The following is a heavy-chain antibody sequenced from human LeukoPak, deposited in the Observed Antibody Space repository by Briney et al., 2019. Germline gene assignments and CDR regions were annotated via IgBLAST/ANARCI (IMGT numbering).Heavy chain of an antibody. V-gene: IGHV3-21*01. CDR3: ARGYYYGSGSPSY. CDR1: GFTFSSYS. J-gene: IGHJ4*02. D-gene: IGHD3-10*01. CDR2: ISSSSSYI. Sequence: SGGSLRLSCAASGFTFSSYSMNWVRQAPGKGLEWVSSISSSSSYIYYADSVKGRFTISRDNAKNSLYLQTNSLRAEDTAVYYCARGYYYGSGSPSYWGQGTLVTVSS.